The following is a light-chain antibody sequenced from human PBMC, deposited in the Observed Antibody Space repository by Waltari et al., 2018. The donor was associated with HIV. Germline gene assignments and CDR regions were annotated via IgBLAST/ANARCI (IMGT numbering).Light chain of an antibody. J-gene: IGLJ3*02. V-gene: IGLV1-40*01. CDR3: QSYDSSLSGWV. CDR1: SSNIGAGFD. Sequence: QYVLTQPPSVSGAPGQRVTISCPGSSSNIGAGFDVPWYQQLPGTAPKLLIYGNSNRPSGVPDRFSGSKSGTSASLAITGLQAEDEADYYCQSYDSSLSGWVFGGGTKLTVL. CDR2: GNS.